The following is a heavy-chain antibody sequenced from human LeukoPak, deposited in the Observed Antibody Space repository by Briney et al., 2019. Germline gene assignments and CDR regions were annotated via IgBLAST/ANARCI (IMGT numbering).Heavy chain of an antibody. D-gene: IGHD6-19*01. CDR3: ARGGYSSGHFDY. V-gene: IGHV3-30*03. CDR2: ISYDGSNK. Sequence: GGSLRLSCAPSGFTFSSYGMHWVRQAPGKGLEWVAVISYDGSNKYYADSVKGRFTISRENSKNTLYLQMNSLRAEDTAVYYCARGGYSSGHFDYWGQGTLVTVSS. CDR1: GFTFSSYG. J-gene: IGHJ4*02.